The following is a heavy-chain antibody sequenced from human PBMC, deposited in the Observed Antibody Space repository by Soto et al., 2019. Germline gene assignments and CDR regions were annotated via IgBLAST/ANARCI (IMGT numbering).Heavy chain of an antibody. CDR1: GGSISSVAYS. CDR3: ARGRYDSSGYYYPFDY. V-gene: IGHV4-30-2*01. Sequence: PSETLSLTCAVSGGSISSVAYSWSWIRQPPGKGLEWIGYIYHSGSTYYYPSLKSRVTISVDRSKNQFSLKLSSVTAADTAVYYCARGRYDSSGYYYPFDYWGQGTLVTVSS. CDR2: IYHSGST. J-gene: IGHJ4*02. D-gene: IGHD3-22*01.